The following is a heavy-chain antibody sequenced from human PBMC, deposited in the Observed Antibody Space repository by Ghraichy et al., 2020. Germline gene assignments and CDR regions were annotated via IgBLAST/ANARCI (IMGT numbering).Heavy chain of an antibody. V-gene: IGHV4-39*01. CDR2: IYYSGST. Sequence: SETLSLTCTVSGGSISSSSYYWGWIRQPPGKGLEWIGSIYYSGSTYYNPSLKSRVTISVDTSKNQFSLKLSSVTAADTAVYYCAAYCSSTSCYIRDYWGQGTLVTVSS. CDR1: GGSISSSSYY. J-gene: IGHJ4*02. D-gene: IGHD2-2*02. CDR3: AAYCSSTSCYIRDY.